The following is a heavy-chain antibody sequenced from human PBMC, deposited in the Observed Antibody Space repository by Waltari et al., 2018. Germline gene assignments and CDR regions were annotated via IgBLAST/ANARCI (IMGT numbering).Heavy chain of an antibody. Sequence: QVQLQESGPGLVKPSETLSLTCAVSGYSISSGYYWGWIRQPPGKGLEWIGSIYHSGSTYYNPSLKSRVTISVDTSKNQFSLKLSSVTAADTAVYYCTRHGAVTISYFDYWGQGTLVTVSS. CDR3: TRHGAVTISYFDY. CDR1: GYSISSGYY. V-gene: IGHV4-38-2*01. CDR2: IYHSGST. D-gene: IGHD4-4*01. J-gene: IGHJ4*02.